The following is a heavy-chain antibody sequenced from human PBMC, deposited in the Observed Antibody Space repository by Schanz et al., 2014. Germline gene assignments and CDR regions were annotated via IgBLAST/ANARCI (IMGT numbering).Heavy chain of an antibody. D-gene: IGHD3-22*01. CDR2: VSHDGFTK. V-gene: IGHV3-30*04. CDR3: AKDHFGHYDSSGCSDCYYYGMDV. CDR1: GFSFSGFA. Sequence: QVQLEESGGGVVQPGGSLRLSCVASGFSFSGFAVHWVRQAPGKGLEWVSIVSHDGFTKHYADSVRGRFTISRDNSKSTLFLQVNSLRAEDTAVYYCAKDHFGHYDSSGCSDCYYYGMDVWGQGTTVTVSS. J-gene: IGHJ6*02.